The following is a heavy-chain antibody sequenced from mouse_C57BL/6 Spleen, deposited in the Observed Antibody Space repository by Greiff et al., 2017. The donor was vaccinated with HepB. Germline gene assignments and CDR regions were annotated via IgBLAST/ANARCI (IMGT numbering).Heavy chain of an antibody. CDR3: ARYPLTTVVATGAMDY. CDR1: GYTFTGYW. V-gene: IGHV1-9*01. Sequence: VKLQESGAELMKPGASVKLSCKATGYTFTGYWIEWVKQRPGHGLEWIGEILPGSGSTNYNEKFKGKATFTADTSSNTAYMQLSSLTTEDSAIYYCARYPLTTVVATGAMDYWGQGTSVTVSS. CDR2: ILPGSGST. D-gene: IGHD1-1*01. J-gene: IGHJ4*01.